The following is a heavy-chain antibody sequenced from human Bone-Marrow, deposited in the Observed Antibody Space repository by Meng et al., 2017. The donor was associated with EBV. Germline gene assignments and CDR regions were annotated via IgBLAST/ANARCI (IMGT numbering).Heavy chain of an antibody. J-gene: IGHJ4*02. CDR2: IDPNSGGA. CDR1: GYTFTGHY. V-gene: IGHV1-2*06. CDR3: ARASDYGNDLDY. Sequence: QVQRVQAGDEVKKPGASVKGSCKASGYTFTGHYMHWVRQAPGQGLEWMGRIDPNSGGADYAQKFQGGVTMTRDTSISTFYMELSRLTSDDTAVYFCARASDYGNDLDYWGQGTLVTVSS. D-gene: IGHD4-11*01.